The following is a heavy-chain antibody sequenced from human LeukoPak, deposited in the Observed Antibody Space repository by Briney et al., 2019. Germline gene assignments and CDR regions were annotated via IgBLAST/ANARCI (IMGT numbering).Heavy chain of an antibody. CDR1: GFTFSTYS. Sequence: GGSLRLSCAASGFTFSTYSMNWVRQAPGKGLEWVSCITSSSTIYYADSVEGRFTISRDNAKNSLYLQMNSLRAEDTAVYYCARPRDGYNLVAFDIWGQGTMVTVSS. D-gene: IGHD5-24*01. V-gene: IGHV3-21*01. J-gene: IGHJ3*02. CDR3: ARPRDGYNLVAFDI. CDR2: ITSSSTI.